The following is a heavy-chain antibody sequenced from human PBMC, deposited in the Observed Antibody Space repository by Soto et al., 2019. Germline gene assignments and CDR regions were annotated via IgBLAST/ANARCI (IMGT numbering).Heavy chain of an antibody. V-gene: IGHV4-4*02. CDR2: IYDSGGT. Sequence: QVQLQESGPGLVKPSGTLSLTCAVSGGSISSSNWRTWVRQPPGKGLEWIGEIYDSGGTNYNPSLKSRVTISVDKSKNQFSLKLSSVTAADTAVYYCAREVLFPLDYGDYGRYVDYWGQGTLVTVSS. CDR1: GGSISSSNW. J-gene: IGHJ4*02. CDR3: AREVLFPLDYGDYGRYVDY. D-gene: IGHD4-17*01.